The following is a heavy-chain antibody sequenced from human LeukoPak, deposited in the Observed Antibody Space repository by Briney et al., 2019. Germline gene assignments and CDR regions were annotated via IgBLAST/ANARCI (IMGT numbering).Heavy chain of an antibody. Sequence: ASVKVSCKASGYTFTSYGISWVRQAPGQGLEWMGIINPSGGSTSYAQKFQGRVTMTRDTSTSTVYMELSSLRSEDTAVYYCARGRWLQSAYYYMDVWGRGTTVTVSS. CDR1: GYTFTSYG. CDR2: INPSGGST. CDR3: ARGRWLQSAYYYMDV. D-gene: IGHD5-24*01. V-gene: IGHV1-46*01. J-gene: IGHJ6*03.